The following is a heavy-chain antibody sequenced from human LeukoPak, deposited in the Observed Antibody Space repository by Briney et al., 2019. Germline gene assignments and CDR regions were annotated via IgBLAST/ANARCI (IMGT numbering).Heavy chain of an antibody. D-gene: IGHD4-11*01. J-gene: IGHJ6*02. CDR2: IYYSGST. V-gene: IGHV4-59*08. CDR1: GGSISSYY. Sequence: SETLSLTCTVSGGSISSYYRSWIRQPPGKGLEWIGYIYYSGSTNYNPSLKSRVTISVDTSKNQFSLKLSSVTAADTAVYYCARTTVTTWDYYYYGMDVWGQGTTVTVSS. CDR3: ARTTVTTWDYYYYGMDV.